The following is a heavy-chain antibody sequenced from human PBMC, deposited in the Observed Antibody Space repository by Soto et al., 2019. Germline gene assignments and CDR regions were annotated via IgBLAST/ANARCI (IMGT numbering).Heavy chain of an antibody. V-gene: IGHV5-51*01. CDR3: ALFPLGGYYYYVMDV. CDR2: IYPGDSDT. J-gene: IGHJ6*02. D-gene: IGHD3-3*01. Sequence: LGESLKISCKGSGYSFTSYWIGWVRQMPGKGLEWMGIIYPGDSDTRYSPSFQGQVTISADNSFSTAYLQWCSLKASDTAMYYCALFPLGGYYYYVMDVWGQGTTVTVS. CDR1: GYSFTSYW.